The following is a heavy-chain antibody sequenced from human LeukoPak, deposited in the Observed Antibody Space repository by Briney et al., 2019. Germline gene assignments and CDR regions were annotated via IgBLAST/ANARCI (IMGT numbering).Heavy chain of an antibody. D-gene: IGHD3-10*01. J-gene: IGHJ5*02. V-gene: IGHV3-7*01. Sequence: GGSLRLSCAASGFSFSSYWMSWVRQAPGKGLEWVANIKQDGSEKYYVDSVKGRFTISRDNAKNSLYLQMNSLRAEDTAVYYCARDAVRGFGENWFDPWGQGTLVTVSS. CDR2: IKQDGSEK. CDR1: GFSFSSYW. CDR3: ARDAVRGFGENWFDP.